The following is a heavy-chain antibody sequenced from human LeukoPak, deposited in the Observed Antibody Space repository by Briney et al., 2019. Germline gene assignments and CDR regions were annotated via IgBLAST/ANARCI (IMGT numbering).Heavy chain of an antibody. D-gene: IGHD6-19*01. Sequence: ASVTVSCKASGYTFTSYDINWVRQATGQGLEWMGWMNPNSGNTGYAQKFQGRVTITRNTSISTAYMELSSLRSEDTAVYYCARGMVAVAGLDAFDIWGQGTMVTVSS. V-gene: IGHV1-8*03. J-gene: IGHJ3*02. CDR3: ARGMVAVAGLDAFDI. CDR1: GYTFTSYD. CDR2: MNPNSGNT.